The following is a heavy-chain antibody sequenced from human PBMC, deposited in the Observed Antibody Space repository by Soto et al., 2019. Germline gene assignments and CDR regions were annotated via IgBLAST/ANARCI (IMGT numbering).Heavy chain of an antibody. CDR3: AKLSSSPSF. CDR2: ISGSGGGT. D-gene: IGHD6-6*01. J-gene: IGHJ4*01. CDR1: GFTFSNYG. Sequence: GSLRLSCAGSGFTFSNYGMSWVRQAPGKGLEWVSGISGSGGGTYYADSVKGRFTISRDNSKNTLYLQMNSLRAEDTAVYYCAKLSSSPSFWGHGTLVTVSS. V-gene: IGHV3-23*01.